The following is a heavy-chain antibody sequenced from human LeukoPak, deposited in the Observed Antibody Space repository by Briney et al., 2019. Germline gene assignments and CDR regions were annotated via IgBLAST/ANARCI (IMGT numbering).Heavy chain of an antibody. D-gene: IGHD6-13*01. CDR2: IYHSGST. CDR3: ALTSSSWAYYFDY. V-gene: IGHV4-30-2*01. J-gene: IGHJ4*02. Sequence: ASETLSLTCAVSGGSISSGGYSWSWIRQPPGKGLEWIGYIYHSGSTYYNPSLKSRVTISVDRSKNQFSLKLSSVTAADTAVYYCALTSSSWAYYFDYWGQGTLVTVSS. CDR1: GGSISSGGYS.